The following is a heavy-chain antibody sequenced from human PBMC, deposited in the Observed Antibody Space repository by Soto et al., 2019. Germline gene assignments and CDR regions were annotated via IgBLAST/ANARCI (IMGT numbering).Heavy chain of an antibody. Sequence: QVQLVESGGGVVQPGRSLSLSCAASGIAFSRSGMHWVRQAPGKGLEWVAFISYDESNTFYGDSVKGRLTVTRDNSKNTLSLQMSSLRVEDTAVYYCARDKRVRSLDTWGQGTLVTVSS. CDR1: GIAFSRSG. V-gene: IGHV3-30*03. D-gene: IGHD4-17*01. CDR2: ISYDESNT. CDR3: ARDKRVRSLDT. J-gene: IGHJ5*02.